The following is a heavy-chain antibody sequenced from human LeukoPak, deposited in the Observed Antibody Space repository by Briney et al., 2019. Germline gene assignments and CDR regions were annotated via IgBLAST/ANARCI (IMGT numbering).Heavy chain of an antibody. V-gene: IGHV1-2*02. CDR3: APHYYDSSGYYLGEAANWFDP. Sequence: ASVKVSCKASGYIFTGYYMHWVRQAPGQGLEWMGWINPNSGGTNYAQKFQGRVTMTRDTSISTAYMELSRLRSDDTAVYYCAPHYYDSSGYYLGEAANWFDPWGQGTLVTVSS. J-gene: IGHJ5*02. D-gene: IGHD3-22*01. CDR1: GYIFTGYY. CDR2: INPNSGGT.